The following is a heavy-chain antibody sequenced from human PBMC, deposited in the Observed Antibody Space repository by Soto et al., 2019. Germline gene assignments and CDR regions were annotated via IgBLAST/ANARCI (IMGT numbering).Heavy chain of an antibody. J-gene: IGHJ4*02. CDR1: GFTFSNYI. D-gene: IGHD3-10*01. Sequence: QVQLVESGGGVVQPGRSLRLSCAASGFTFSNYIVHWVRQAPGKGLEWVAIILHDGNNKYYADSVKGRFTISRDNSKNTLYLQMNSLRTEDTAIYYCARDDEGGSYCDLGYWGQGTLVTVSS. CDR2: ILHDGNNK. V-gene: IGHV3-30-3*01. CDR3: ARDDEGGSYCDLGY.